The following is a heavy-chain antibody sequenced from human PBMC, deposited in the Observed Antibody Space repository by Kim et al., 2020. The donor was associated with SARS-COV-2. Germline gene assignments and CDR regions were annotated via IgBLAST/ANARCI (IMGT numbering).Heavy chain of an antibody. Sequence: SETLSLTCAVYGGSFSGYYWSWIRQPPGKGLEWIGEINHSGSTNYNPSLKSRVTISVDTSKNQFSLKLSSVTAADTAVYYCARGLRYCSSTSCYDAAHVGYYYGMDVWGQGTTVTVSS. CDR2: INHSGST. D-gene: IGHD2-2*01. V-gene: IGHV4-34*01. CDR3: ARGLRYCSSTSCYDAAHVGYYYGMDV. CDR1: GGSFSGYY. J-gene: IGHJ6*02.